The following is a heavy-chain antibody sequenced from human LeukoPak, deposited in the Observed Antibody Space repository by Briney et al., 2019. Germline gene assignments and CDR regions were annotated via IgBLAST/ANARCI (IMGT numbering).Heavy chain of an antibody. CDR2: INPNSGGT. J-gene: IGHJ6*02. CDR1: GYTFTGYY. V-gene: IGHV1-2*04. CDR3: ARDLSPYYYGSGSTYGMDV. Sequence: ASVKVSCKASGYTFTGYYMHWVRQAPGQGREWMGWINPNSGGTNYAQKFQGWVTMTRDTSISTAYMELSRLRSDDTAVYYCARDLSPYYYGSGSTYGMDVWGQGTTVTVSS. D-gene: IGHD3-10*01.